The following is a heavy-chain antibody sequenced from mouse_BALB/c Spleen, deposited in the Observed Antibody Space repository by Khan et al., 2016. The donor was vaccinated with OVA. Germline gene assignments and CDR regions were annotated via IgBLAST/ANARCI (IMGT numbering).Heavy chain of an antibody. CDR1: GYTFTSYT. CDR2: INPSSGYT. D-gene: IGHD1-2*01. Sequence: LQQSGAELARPGASVKMSCKASGYTFTSYTMHWVKQRPGQGLEWIGYINPSSGYTNYNQKFKDKATLTADKSSSTAYMQLSSLTSEDSAVYYCANYGLYAMDYWGQGTSVTVSS. V-gene: IGHV1-4*01. J-gene: IGHJ4*01. CDR3: ANYGLYAMDY.